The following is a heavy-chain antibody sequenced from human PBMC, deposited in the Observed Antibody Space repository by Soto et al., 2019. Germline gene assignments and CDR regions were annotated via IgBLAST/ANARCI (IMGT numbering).Heavy chain of an antibody. CDR3: AKISGDSDVYYYYRAV. Sequence: GGSLRLSCAASGFTFSDYYMSWIRQAPGKGLEWVSYISSSGSTIYYADSVKGRFTISRDNAKNSLYLQMNSLRAEDTAVYYWAKISGDSDVYYYYRAVGGKGPTVPVPS. D-gene: IGHD4-17*01. CDR1: GFTFSDYY. J-gene: IGHJ6*03. V-gene: IGHV3-11*01. CDR2: ISSSGSTI.